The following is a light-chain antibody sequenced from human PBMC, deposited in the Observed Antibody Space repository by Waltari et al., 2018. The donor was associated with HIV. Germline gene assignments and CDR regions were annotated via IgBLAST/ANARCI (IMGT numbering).Light chain of an antibody. V-gene: IGKV1-5*03. Sequence: DIQMTQSPSTLSACVGDRVTITCPASQSIRRWLAWYQQKPGKAPKRRIYKASTLESGGPSRFSGSGSGTEFTLTISSLQPDDFATYYCQQYNSYPCTFGQGTKLEIK. CDR1: QSIRRW. CDR2: KAS. CDR3: QQYNSYPCT. J-gene: IGKJ2*02.